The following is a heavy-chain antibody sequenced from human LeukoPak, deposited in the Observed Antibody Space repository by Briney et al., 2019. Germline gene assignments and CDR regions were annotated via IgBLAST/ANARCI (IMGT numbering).Heavy chain of an antibody. D-gene: IGHD5-18*01. CDR3: ARAGYSYGYDWFDP. Sequence: EGSLRLSCAASGFTFSTYWMHWVRQAPGEGLVWVSRINGDGSSTNYADSVKGRFTIFRDNAKNTLYLQMNGLRAEDTAVYYCARAGYSYGYDWFDPWGQGTLVTVSS. CDR1: GFTFSTYW. CDR2: INGDGSST. V-gene: IGHV3-74*01. J-gene: IGHJ5*02.